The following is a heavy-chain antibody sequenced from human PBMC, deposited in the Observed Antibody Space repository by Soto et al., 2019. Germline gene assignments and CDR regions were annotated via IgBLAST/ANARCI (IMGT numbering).Heavy chain of an antibody. J-gene: IGHJ5*02. Sequence: PGGSLRLSCAASGFTFSSYSMNWVRQAPGKGLEWVSYISSSSSTIYYADSVKGRFTISRDNAKNSLYLQMNSLRDEDTAVYYCARGLGSYYVQGPVLGWXDPWGQGTLVTVSS. CDR3: ARGLGSYYVQGPVLGWXDP. D-gene: IGHD1-26*01. V-gene: IGHV3-48*02. CDR2: ISSSSSTI. CDR1: GFTFSSYS.